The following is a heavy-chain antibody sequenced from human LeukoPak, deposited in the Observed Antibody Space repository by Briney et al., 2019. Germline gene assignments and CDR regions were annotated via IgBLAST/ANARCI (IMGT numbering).Heavy chain of an antibody. D-gene: IGHD6-13*01. CDR3: ARVYSSSRGGNAFDI. J-gene: IGHJ3*02. Sequence: SETLSLTCTVSGGSISSYYWSWIRQPPGKGLEWIGYIYYSGSTNYNPSLKSRVTISVDTSKNQFSLKLSSVTAADTAVYYCARVYSSSRGGNAFDIWGQGTMVTVSS. V-gene: IGHV4-59*01. CDR2: IYYSGST. CDR1: GGSISSYY.